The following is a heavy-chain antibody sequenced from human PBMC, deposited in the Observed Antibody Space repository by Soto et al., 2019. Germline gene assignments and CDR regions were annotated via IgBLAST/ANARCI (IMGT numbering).Heavy chain of an antibody. Sequence: PGGSLRLSCAATGFAFSNYAMTWVRQAPGKGLECISAITDRGDNSIYAGSVRGSFTLSRDKSKNIVYLQIIRLRVGDTARYYCAKGLVQWCSPSGPCYPVDLWGQGVPVTVSS. CDR3: AKGLVQWCSPSGPCYPVDL. CDR2: ITDRGDNS. CDR1: GFAFSNYA. J-gene: IGHJ1*01. D-gene: IGHD2-15*01. V-gene: IGHV3-23*01.